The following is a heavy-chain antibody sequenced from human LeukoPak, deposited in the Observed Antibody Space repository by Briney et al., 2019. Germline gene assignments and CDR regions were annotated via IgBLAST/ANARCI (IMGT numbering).Heavy chain of an antibody. CDR1: GFTFSSYS. J-gene: IGHJ6*02. V-gene: IGHV3-21*01. CDR2: ISSSSSYI. CDR3: ARDYSSNWYRVYYYGMDV. D-gene: IGHD6-13*01. Sequence: PGGSLRLSCAASGFTFSSYSMNWVRQAPGKGLEWVSSISSSSSYIYYADSVKGRFTISRDNAKNSLYLQMNSLRAEDTAVYYCARDYSSNWYRVYYYGMDVWGQGTTVTVSS.